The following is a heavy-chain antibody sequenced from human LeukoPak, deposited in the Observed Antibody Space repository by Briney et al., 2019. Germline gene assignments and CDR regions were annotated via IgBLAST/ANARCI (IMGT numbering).Heavy chain of an antibody. CDR3: ARGGLISLANTPLGAFDI. J-gene: IGHJ3*02. Sequence: SETLSLTCTVSGGSISSSSYYWGWIRQPPGKGLEWIGSIYYSGSTYYNPSLKSRVTISVDTSKNQFSLQLNSVTPEDTAIYYCARGGLISLANTPLGAFDIWGQGTMVSVSS. CDR1: GGSISSSSYY. CDR2: IYYSGST. D-gene: IGHD3/OR15-3a*01. V-gene: IGHV4-39*07.